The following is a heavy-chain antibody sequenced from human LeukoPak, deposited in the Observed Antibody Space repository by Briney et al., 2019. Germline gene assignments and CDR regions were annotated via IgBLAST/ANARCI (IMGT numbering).Heavy chain of an antibody. J-gene: IGHJ4*02. D-gene: IGHD1-26*01. CDR2: IYPSDSDT. CDR3: ARLSPGVGATAEY. Sequence: GESLKISCKGSGYSFSTNWIGWVRQMPGKGLEWMGIIYPSDSDTRYNPSFQGQVTISADRSISTTSLQWRGLKASDTATYYCARLSPGVGATAEYWGQGTLVTVSS. CDR1: GYSFSTNW. V-gene: IGHV5-51*01.